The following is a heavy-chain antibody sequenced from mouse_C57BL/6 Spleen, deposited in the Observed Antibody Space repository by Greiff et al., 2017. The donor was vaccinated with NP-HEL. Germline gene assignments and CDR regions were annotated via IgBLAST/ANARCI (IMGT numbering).Heavy chain of an antibody. CDR1: GFTFSDFY. CDR2: SRNKANDYTT. J-gene: IGHJ4*01. V-gene: IGHV7-1*01. Sequence: DVQLVESGGGLVQSGRSLRLSCATSGFTFSDFYMEWVRQAPGKGLEWIAASRNKANDYTTEYSASVKGRFIVSRDTSQSILYLQMNALRAEDTAIYYCARDAGYGNYNYAMDYWGQGTSVTVSS. D-gene: IGHD2-1*01. CDR3: ARDAGYGNYNYAMDY.